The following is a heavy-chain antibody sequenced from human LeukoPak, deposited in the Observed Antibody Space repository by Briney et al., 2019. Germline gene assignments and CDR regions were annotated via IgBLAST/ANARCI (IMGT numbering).Heavy chain of an antibody. CDR2: ISYDGSNK. D-gene: IGHD6-6*01. CDR3: AKDPNLGSSGYFDY. J-gene: IGHJ4*02. CDR1: GFTFSSYG. Sequence: GGSLRLSCAASGFTFSSYGMHWVRQAPGKGLEWVAVISYDGSNKYYAGSVKGRFTISRDNSKNTPYLQMNSLRAEDTAVYYCAKDPNLGSSGYFDYWGQGTLVTVSS. V-gene: IGHV3-30*18.